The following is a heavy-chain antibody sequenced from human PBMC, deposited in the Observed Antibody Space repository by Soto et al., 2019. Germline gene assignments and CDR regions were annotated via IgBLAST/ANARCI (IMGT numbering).Heavy chain of an antibody. CDR3: ARAARQIKYGSGSYRGSLNL. Sequence: ASVKVSCKASGYTFTSYDINWVRQATGQGLEWMGWMNPNSGNTGYAQKFQGRVTMTRNTSISTAYMELSSLRSEDTAVYYCARAARQIKYGSGSYRGSLNLWGQGTLVTVSS. J-gene: IGHJ4*02. CDR2: MNPNSGNT. V-gene: IGHV1-8*01. D-gene: IGHD3-10*01. CDR1: GYTFTSYD.